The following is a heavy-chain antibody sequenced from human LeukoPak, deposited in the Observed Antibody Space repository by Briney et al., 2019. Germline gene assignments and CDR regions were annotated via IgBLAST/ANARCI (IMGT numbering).Heavy chain of an antibody. CDR1: GGPFNDYY. Sequence: SETLSLTCAVYGGPFNDYYWNWLRQPPGEGVGWVWEINHSGSTNYHPPYKSRVTISLDTSQNHFSLKLASVTAADTAVYYCARSGRDVGFAFDIWGQGTLVTISS. CDR3: ARSGRDVGFAFDI. J-gene: IGHJ3*02. D-gene: IGHD5-12*01. V-gene: IGHV4-34*01. CDR2: INHSGST.